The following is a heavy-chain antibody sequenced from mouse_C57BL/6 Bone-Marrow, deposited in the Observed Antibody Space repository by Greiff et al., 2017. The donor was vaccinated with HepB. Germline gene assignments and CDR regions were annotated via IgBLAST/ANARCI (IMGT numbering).Heavy chain of an antibody. Sequence: EVQLVASGGGLVQPGGSMKLSCVASGFTFSNYWMNWVRQSPEKGLEWVAQIRLKSDNYATHYAESVKGRFTISRDDSKSSVYLQMNNLRAEDTGIYYCTLITTVVADWYFDVWGTGTTVTVSS. D-gene: IGHD1-1*01. CDR2: IRLKSDNYAT. CDR1: GFTFSNYW. CDR3: TLITTVVADWYFDV. J-gene: IGHJ1*03. V-gene: IGHV6-3*01.